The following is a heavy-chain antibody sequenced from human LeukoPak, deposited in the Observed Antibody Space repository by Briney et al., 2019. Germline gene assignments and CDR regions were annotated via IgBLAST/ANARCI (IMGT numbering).Heavy chain of an antibody. Sequence: GASVKVSCKASGYTFTSYAMNWVRQAPGRGLEWMGWINTNTGNPTYAQGFTGRFVFSLDTSVSTAYLQISSLKAEDTAVYYCARDAPREGVWERESYYYYMDVWGKGTTVTVSS. CDR1: GYTFTSYA. CDR2: INTNTGNP. J-gene: IGHJ6*03. V-gene: IGHV7-4-1*02. D-gene: IGHD1-26*01. CDR3: ARDAPREGVWERESYYYYMDV.